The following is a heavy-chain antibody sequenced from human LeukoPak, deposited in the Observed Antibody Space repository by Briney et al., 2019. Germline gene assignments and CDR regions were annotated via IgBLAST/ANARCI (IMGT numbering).Heavy chain of an antibody. Sequence: PGGSLRLSCAASGFTFISYWMSWARQAPGKGLEWVANIKQDGSEKYYVDSVKGRFTISRDNAKNSLYLQMNSLRAEDTAVYYCARAGYYYDSSGPDAFDIWGQGTMVTVSS. CDR3: ARAGYYYDSSGPDAFDI. D-gene: IGHD3-22*01. V-gene: IGHV3-7*01. CDR2: IKQDGSEK. J-gene: IGHJ3*02. CDR1: GFTFISYW.